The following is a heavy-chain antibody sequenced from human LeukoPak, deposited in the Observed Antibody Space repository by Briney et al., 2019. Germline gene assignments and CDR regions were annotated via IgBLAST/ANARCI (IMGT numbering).Heavy chain of an antibody. CDR1: GFTSSSYS. CDR3: ARDISASYYDSSGYYPFDY. D-gene: IGHD3-22*01. Sequence: PGGSLRLSCAASGFTSSSYSMNWVRQAPGKGLEWVSSSSSSSSYIYYADSVKGRFTISRDNAKNSLYLQMNSLRAEDTAVHYCARDISASYYDSSGYYPFDYWGQGTLVTVSS. V-gene: IGHV3-21*01. CDR2: SSSSSSYI. J-gene: IGHJ4*02.